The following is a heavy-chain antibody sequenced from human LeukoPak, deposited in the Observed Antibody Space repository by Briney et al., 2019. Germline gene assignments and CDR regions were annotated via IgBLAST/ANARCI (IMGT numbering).Heavy chain of an antibody. CDR3: ARDSYYGSGSYYRYTFDY. CDR2: IYGGGGT. V-gene: IGHV3-53*01. Sequence: GGSLRLSCVASGFSFRGNCMGWVRQAPGKGLEWVSIIYGGGGTYYADSVRGRFTISRDNSKNTLYLQLNSLRAEDTAVYYCARDSYYGSGSYYRYTFDYWGQGTLVTVSS. CDR1: GFSFRGNC. D-gene: IGHD3-10*01. J-gene: IGHJ4*02.